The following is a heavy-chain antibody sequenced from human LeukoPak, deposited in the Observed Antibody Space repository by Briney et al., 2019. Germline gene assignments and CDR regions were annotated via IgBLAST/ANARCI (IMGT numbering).Heavy chain of an antibody. CDR1: GYTLTELS. CDR2: FDPGDGET. Sequence: ASVKVSCKVSGYTLTELSMHWVRQAPGKGLEWMGGFDPGDGETIYAQKFQGRVTMTEDTSTDTAYMELSSLRSEDTAVYYCATFLSYGYYFDYWGQGTLVTVSS. J-gene: IGHJ4*02. V-gene: IGHV1-24*01. CDR3: ATFLSYGYYFDY. D-gene: IGHD5-18*01.